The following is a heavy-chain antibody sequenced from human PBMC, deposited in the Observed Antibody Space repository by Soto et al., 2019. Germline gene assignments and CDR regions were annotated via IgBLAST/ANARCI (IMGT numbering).Heavy chain of an antibody. Sequence: EVQLLESGGGLVQPGGSLRLSCAASGFTFSTYAMNWVRQAPGNGLEWVSAISGSGGSIHYADSVKGRFTISRDNSKNTPYRQMNSLRDEDRAVYHCVKGYWKGDVWGQGTTVTVSS. CDR3: VKGYWKGDV. D-gene: IGHD1-1*01. CDR2: ISGSGGSI. J-gene: IGHJ6*02. V-gene: IGHV3-23*01. CDR1: GFTFSTYA.